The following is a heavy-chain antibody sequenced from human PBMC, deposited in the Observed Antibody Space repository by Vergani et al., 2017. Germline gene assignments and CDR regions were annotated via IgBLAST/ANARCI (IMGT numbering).Heavy chain of an antibody. CDR1: GGSFSSFY. V-gene: IGHV4-34*02. Sequence: QVQLQQWGAGVVKPSGTLSLTCAVFGGSFSSFYWSWIRQPPGKGLEWIGEINNDGHTNYSPSLESRVTVSRATAKNQFSLNLMSVTAADTAMYYCAVRPRVNLVGGEIVTKMTFDYCSQGSLVTVSS. D-gene: IGHD3-10*01. J-gene: IGHJ4*02. CDR2: INNDGHT. CDR3: AVRPRVNLVGGEIVTKMTFDY.